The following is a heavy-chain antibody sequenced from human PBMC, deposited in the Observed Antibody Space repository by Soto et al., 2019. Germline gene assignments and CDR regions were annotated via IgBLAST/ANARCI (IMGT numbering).Heavy chain of an antibody. J-gene: IGHJ4*02. V-gene: IGHV4-39*01. Sequence: SETLSLTCSVSFASFGSNSYHCGWIRQPPGKGLEWIGSISYTGTTYYSPPLQSRVTISADTSKKQFSLKLDSATAADTAVYYCARLVVVAPVANVWGQGTLVTVSS. CDR1: FASFGSNSYH. CDR3: ARLVVVAPVANV. CDR2: ISYTGTT. D-gene: IGHD2-15*01.